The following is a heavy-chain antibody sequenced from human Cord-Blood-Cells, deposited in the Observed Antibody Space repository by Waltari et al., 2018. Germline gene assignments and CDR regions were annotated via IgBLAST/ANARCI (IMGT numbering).Heavy chain of an antibody. J-gene: IGHJ2*01. CDR1: GGSISSSSYY. CDR2: IYYSGST. V-gene: IGHV4-39*01. CDR3: ASITSAAGLWYFDL. D-gene: IGHD6-13*01. Sequence: QLQLQESGPGLVKPSETLSPTCTVSGGSISSSSYYWGWIRQPPGKGLEWIGSIYYSGSTYYNPSLKSRVTISVDTSKNQFSLKLSSVTAADTAVYYCASITSAAGLWYFDLWGRGTLVTVSS.